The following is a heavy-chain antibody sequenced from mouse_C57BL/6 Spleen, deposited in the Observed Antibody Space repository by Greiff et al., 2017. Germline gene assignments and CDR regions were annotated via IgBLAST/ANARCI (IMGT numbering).Heavy chain of an antibody. D-gene: IGHD1-1*01. CDR1: GYSFTGYY. J-gene: IGHJ2*01. V-gene: IGHV1-42*01. Sequence: EVQLQQSGPELVKPGASVKISCKASGYSFTGYYMNWVKQSPEKSLEWIGEINPSTGGTTYHKKFKAKATLTVDKSSSTDYMQLKSLTSEDSAVYYCARLTDGSGDFDYGGQGTTLTVSS. CDR2: INPSTGGT. CDR3: ARLTDGSGDFDY.